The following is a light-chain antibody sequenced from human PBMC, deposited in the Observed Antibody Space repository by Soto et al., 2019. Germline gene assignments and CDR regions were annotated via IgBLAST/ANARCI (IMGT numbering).Light chain of an antibody. J-gene: IGKJ1*01. CDR2: AAS. CDR3: QQYNNWPPVT. V-gene: IGKV1-39*01. CDR1: QSISSY. Sequence: DIQMTQSPSSLSASVGDRVTITCRASQSISSYLNWYQQKPGKAPKLLIYAASSLQSGVPSRFSGSGSGTDFTLTISSLQPEDFAVYYCQQYNNWPPVTFGRGTKVEIK.